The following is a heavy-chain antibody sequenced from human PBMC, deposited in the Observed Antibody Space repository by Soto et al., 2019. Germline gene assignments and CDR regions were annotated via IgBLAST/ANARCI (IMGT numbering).Heavy chain of an antibody. J-gene: IGHJ6*01. Sequence: WGSLRLSCSVSGFTFSPYAMRWVRQAPGKGLESISTISGGGTSTFYADPVKCRFTISRANYKKTLFLQMNSLRAEDTAEYYCAKGYCSSASCASMGGRDVWGQGTTVIVGS. CDR3: AKGYCSSASCASMGGRDV. D-gene: IGHD2-2*01. CDR1: GFTFSPYA. CDR2: ISGGGTST. V-gene: IGHV3-23*01.